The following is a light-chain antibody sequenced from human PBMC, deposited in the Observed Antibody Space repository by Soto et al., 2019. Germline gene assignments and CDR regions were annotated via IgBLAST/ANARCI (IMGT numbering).Light chain of an antibody. CDR3: KQSSALPLT. Sequence: DIQMTQSPSSLSASVGDRVTITCLASQGIGNYLAWYQHKPGKVPKLLIYGASTLQSRVPSRFSGSGSGTDFTLTISSLQPEDFATYFCKQSSALPLTFGGGTKVDI. J-gene: IGKJ4*01. CDR1: QGIGNY. CDR2: GAS. V-gene: IGKV1-27*01.